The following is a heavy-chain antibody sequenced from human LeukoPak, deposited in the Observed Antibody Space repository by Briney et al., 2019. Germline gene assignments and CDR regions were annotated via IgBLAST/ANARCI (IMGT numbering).Heavy chain of an antibody. CDR3: AKDPRYDFWSGYYGYNWFDP. CDR1: GFTFSSYA. Sequence: GGSLRLSCAASGFTFSSYAMSWVRQAPGKGLEWVSAISGSGGSTYYADSEKGRFTISRDNSKNTLYLQMNSLRAEDTAVYYCAKDPRYDFWSGYYGYNWFDPWGQGTLVTVSS. CDR2: ISGSGGST. J-gene: IGHJ5*02. V-gene: IGHV3-23*01. D-gene: IGHD3-3*01.